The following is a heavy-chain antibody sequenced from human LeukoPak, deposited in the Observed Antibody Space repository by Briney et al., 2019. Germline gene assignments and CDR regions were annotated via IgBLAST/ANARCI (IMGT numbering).Heavy chain of an antibody. D-gene: IGHD3-10*01. V-gene: IGHV1-2*04. CDR3: ARVGYYGSGSNEYYYGMDV. Sequence: ASVNVSCKASGYTFTGYYMHWVRQAPGQGLEWMGWINPNSGGTNYAQKFQGWVTMTRDTSISTAYMELSRLRSDDTAVYYCARVGYYGSGSNEYYYGMDVWGQGTTVTVSS. CDR2: INPNSGGT. J-gene: IGHJ6*02. CDR1: GYTFTGYY.